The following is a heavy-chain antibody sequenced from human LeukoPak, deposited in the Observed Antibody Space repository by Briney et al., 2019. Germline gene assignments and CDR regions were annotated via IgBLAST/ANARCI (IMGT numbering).Heavy chain of an antibody. CDR3: AREYSGYDGGPNWFDS. Sequence: GGSLRLSCAASGFTFSSYAMHWVRQAPGKGLEGVAVISYDGSNKYYADSVKGRFTISRDNSKSTLYLQMNSLRAEDTAVYYCAREYSGYDGGPNWFDSWGQGTLVTVSS. V-gene: IGHV3-30-3*01. J-gene: IGHJ5*01. D-gene: IGHD5-12*01. CDR1: GFTFSSYA. CDR2: ISYDGSNK.